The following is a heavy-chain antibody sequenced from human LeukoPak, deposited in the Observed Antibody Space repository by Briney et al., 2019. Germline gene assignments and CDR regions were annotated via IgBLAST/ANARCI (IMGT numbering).Heavy chain of an antibody. J-gene: IGHJ6*02. CDR1: GFTFSSYS. Sequence: GGSLRLSCAASGFTFSSYSMNWVRQAPGKGLEWVALISYDGSSEYYAGSVKGRFTISRDNSKITVYLQMNSLKAEDTAVYYCAKELYNYGDYGAEGVDVGGQGTTVTVS. CDR2: ISYDGSSE. D-gene: IGHD4-17*01. CDR3: AKELYNYGDYGAEGVDV. V-gene: IGHV3-30*18.